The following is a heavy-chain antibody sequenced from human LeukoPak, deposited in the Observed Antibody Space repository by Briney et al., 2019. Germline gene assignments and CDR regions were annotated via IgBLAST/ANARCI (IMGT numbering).Heavy chain of an antibody. J-gene: IGHJ4*02. CDR3: AKASEGNMVRGVIILYYFDY. D-gene: IGHD3-10*01. Sequence: PGGSLRLSCAASGSTFSSYAMSWVRQAPGKGLEWVSAISGSGGSTYYADSVKGRFTISRDNSKNTLYLQMNSLRAEDTAVYYCAKASEGNMVRGVIILYYFDYWGQGTLVTVSS. CDR2: ISGSGGST. CDR1: GSTFSSYA. V-gene: IGHV3-23*01.